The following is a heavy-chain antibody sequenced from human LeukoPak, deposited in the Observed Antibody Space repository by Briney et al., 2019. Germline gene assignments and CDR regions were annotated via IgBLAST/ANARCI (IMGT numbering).Heavy chain of an antibody. D-gene: IGHD5-18*01. V-gene: IGHV4-34*01. CDR3: ARGNWIQLWLRGYFDY. Sequence: SETLSLTCAIYSESFSGYFWSWIRQPPGKGLEWIGEINYSGSTNYNPSLKSRVTISVDTSKNQFSLKLSSVTAADTAVYYCARGNWIQLWLRGYFDYWGQGTLVTVSS. CDR1: SESFSGYF. J-gene: IGHJ4*02. CDR2: INYSGST.